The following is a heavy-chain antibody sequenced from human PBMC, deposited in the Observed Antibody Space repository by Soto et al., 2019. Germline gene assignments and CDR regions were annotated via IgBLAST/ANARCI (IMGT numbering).Heavy chain of an antibody. CDR1: GAYISDFS. V-gene: IGHV4-4*07. Sequence: QVQQLESGPGLVKPWDTLSLTCTVSGAYISDFSWSWIRQPAGKGLEWIGRITVNGNTQYNPSFRGRVTMSMDTSRNQFSLNLQSATAADTALYYCARKSGENWTYEAHWGQGTLVTVSS. CDR2: ITVNGNT. CDR3: ARKSGENWTYEAH. D-gene: IGHD1-7*01. J-gene: IGHJ1*01.